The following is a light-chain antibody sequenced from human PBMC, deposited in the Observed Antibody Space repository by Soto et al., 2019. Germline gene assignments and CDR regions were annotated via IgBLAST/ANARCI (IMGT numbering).Light chain of an antibody. CDR2: QAS. J-gene: IGKJ1*01. CDR1: QSIRSW. V-gene: IGKV1-5*03. CDR3: QQYNSYSPR. Sequence: DIPMTQSPSTLSASVGDRVTITCRASQSIRSWLAWYQQKPGKAPKLLIYQASSLESGVPSRFSGSGSGREFTLTISSLQPDDFATYYCQQYNSYSPRFGQGTKVEIK.